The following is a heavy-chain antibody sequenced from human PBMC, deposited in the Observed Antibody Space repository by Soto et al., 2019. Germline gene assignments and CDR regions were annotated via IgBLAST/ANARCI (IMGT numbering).Heavy chain of an antibody. CDR1: GGTFSSYA. CDR3: VGDRGSSGWEYYYYYYYMDV. CDR2: IIPTFGTA. Sequence: VKVSCKASGGTFSSYAISWVRQAPGQGLEWMGGIIPTFGTANYAQKFQGRVTITADESTSTAYMELSSLRSDDTAVYYCVGDRGSSGWEYYYYYYYMDVWGKGTTVTVSS. J-gene: IGHJ6*03. D-gene: IGHD6-19*01. V-gene: IGHV1-69*13.